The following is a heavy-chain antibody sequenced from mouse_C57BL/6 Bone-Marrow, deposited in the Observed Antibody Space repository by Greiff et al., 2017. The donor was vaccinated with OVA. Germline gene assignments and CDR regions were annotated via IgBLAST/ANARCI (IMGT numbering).Heavy chain of an antibody. V-gene: IGHV1-55*01. CDR2: IYPGSGST. J-gene: IGHJ3*01. CDR3: ARILFAY. Sequence: QVQLQQPGAELVKPGASVKMSFKASGYTFTSYWITWVKQRPGQGLEWIGDIYPGSGSTNYNEKFKSKSTLTVDTSSSTAYMQLSSLTSEDSAVYYCARILFAYWGQGTLVTVSA. CDR1: GYTFTSYW.